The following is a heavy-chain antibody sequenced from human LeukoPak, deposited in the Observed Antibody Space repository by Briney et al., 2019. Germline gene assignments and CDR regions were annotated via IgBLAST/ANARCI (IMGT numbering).Heavy chain of an antibody. J-gene: IGHJ4*02. V-gene: IGHV4-59*12. Sequence: PSETLSLTCTLSARSISSYYWSWIRQPPGKGLEWIGYIYYSGSTNYNPALKNRDTISVDTSKNQLSVNQSSVTAADTAVYYCARGNYYFDYWGQGTLVSVSS. CDR2: IYYSGST. CDR1: ARSISSYY. CDR3: ARGNYYFDY.